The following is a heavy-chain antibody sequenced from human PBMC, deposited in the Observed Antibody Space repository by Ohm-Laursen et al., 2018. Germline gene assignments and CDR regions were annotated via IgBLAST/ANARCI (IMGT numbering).Heavy chain of an antibody. Sequence: ASVKVSCKASGYTFTDYYMHWVRQAPGQGLEWMGWINANSGDTNSAQKFQGRVTMTRDTSISTIYMDLSSLRPDDTAVYYCAREYCSGGNCYKGFDFWGQGSLVTVSS. V-gene: IGHV1-2*02. CDR3: AREYCSGGNCYKGFDF. CDR2: INANSGDT. D-gene: IGHD2-15*01. CDR1: GYTFTDYY. J-gene: IGHJ4*01.